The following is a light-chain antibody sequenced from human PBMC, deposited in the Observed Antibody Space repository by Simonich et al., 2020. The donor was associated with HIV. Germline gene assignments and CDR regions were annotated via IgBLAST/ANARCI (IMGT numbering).Light chain of an antibody. J-gene: IGLJ3*02. CDR1: YTDVGAYNS. V-gene: IGLV2-14*03. CDR2: DVS. Sequence: QSALAQPASVSGSPGQSITISCTGTYTDVGAYNSVSWYQQHPGKAPKLIVYDVSKRPAGVSNRFAGSKSGNAASLTISGLQAEDEADYYCSSYTSITTWVFGGGTKLTVL. CDR3: SSYTSITTWV.